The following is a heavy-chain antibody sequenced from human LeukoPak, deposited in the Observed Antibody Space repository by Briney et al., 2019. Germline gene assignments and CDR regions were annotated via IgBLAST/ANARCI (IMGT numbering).Heavy chain of an antibody. V-gene: IGHV4-34*01. D-gene: IGHD2-2*01. Sequence: SETLSLTCAVYGGSFSGYYWSWIRQPPGKGLEWIGEINHSGSTNYNPSLKSRVTISVDTSKNQFSLELSSVTAADTAVYYCARDWCSSTSCQIDYWGQGTLVTVSS. CDR3: ARDWCSSTSCQIDY. CDR1: GGSFSGYY. J-gene: IGHJ4*02. CDR2: INHSGST.